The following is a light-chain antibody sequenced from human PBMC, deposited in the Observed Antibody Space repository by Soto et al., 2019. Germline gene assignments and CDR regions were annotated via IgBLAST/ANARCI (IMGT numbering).Light chain of an antibody. Sequence: QSALAQPPSVSGAPVQRVTISCTGSSSNIGAGYDVHWYQQLPGTAPKLLIYGNSNRPSGVPDRFSGSKSGTSASLAITGLQAEDEADYYCQSYDSSLRRVFGTGTKVTVL. CDR2: GNS. J-gene: IGLJ1*01. V-gene: IGLV1-40*01. CDR3: QSYDSSLRRV. CDR1: SSNIGAGYD.